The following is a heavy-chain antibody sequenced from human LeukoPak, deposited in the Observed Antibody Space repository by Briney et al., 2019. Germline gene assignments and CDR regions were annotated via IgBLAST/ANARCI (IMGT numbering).Heavy chain of an antibody. J-gene: IGHJ4*02. D-gene: IGHD6-13*01. CDR1: GYTFTSYG. Sequence: ASVTVPCKASGYTFTSYGISWVRQAPGQGLEWMGWISAYNGNTNYAQKLQGRVTMTTDTSTSTAYMELRSLRSDDTAVYYCARDLLAGSSWSGTDYWGQGTLVTVSS. CDR3: ARDLLAGSSWSGTDY. CDR2: ISAYNGNT. V-gene: IGHV1-18*01.